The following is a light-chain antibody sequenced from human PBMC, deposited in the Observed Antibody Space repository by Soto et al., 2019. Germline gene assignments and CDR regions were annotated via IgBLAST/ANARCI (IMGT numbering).Light chain of an antibody. V-gene: IGKV3-15*01. Sequence: DIVMTQSPATLSVSAGERATLSCRASQSVSSNLAWYQQKPGQAPRLLIYGASTRATGIPARFSGSGSGTEFTLTISGLQSEDFAVYFCQQYYNWPPWTFGQGTKVEIK. CDR3: QQYYNWPPWT. CDR1: QSVSSN. CDR2: GAS. J-gene: IGKJ1*01.